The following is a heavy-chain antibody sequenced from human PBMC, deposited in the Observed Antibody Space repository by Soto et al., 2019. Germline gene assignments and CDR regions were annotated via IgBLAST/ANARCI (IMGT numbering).Heavy chain of an antibody. CDR2: IYYRGST. CDR1: GGSIRSYY. V-gene: IGHV4-59*01. D-gene: IGHD6-19*01. Sequence: SETLSLTCTVSGGSIRSYYWSWIRQPPGNGLERIGYIYYRGSTNYNASLKSRVTISVDTSKTQFSLKLSSVTAAGTAVYYCARDRAVAGTRDYYYGMDVWGQGTTVTVSS. J-gene: IGHJ6*02. CDR3: ARDRAVAGTRDYYYGMDV.